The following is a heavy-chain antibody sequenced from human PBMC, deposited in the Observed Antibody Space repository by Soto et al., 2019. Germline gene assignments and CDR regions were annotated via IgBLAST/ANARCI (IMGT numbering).Heavy chain of an antibody. Sequence: SVKVSCKASGYTFTSFDINWVRQATGQGLEWMGWMNPNSGHTGYAQKFQGRVTMTRDTSISTAYMELSSLRYEDTAVYYCTRGRNSGDGYNGGGYWGQGTLVTVSS. CDR1: GYTFTSFD. V-gene: IGHV1-8*01. CDR2: MNPNSGHT. D-gene: IGHD1-1*01. CDR3: TRGRNSGDGYNGGGY. J-gene: IGHJ4*02.